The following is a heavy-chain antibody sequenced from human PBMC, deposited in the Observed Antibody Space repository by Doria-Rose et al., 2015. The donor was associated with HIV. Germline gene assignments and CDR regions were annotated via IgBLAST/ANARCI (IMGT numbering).Heavy chain of an antibody. Sequence: GPGLVKPSETLSLTCSVSGGSISHYYWSWIRQPPGKGLEYIGDIFYTGSTNYRPSLKSRVSISMDTSKNKFSLRLSSVTAADTAVYYCARVLSGTYDYWGQGTLVTVSS. CDR2: IFYTGST. J-gene: IGHJ4*02. CDR3: ARVLSGTYDY. CDR1: GGSISHYY. D-gene: IGHD1-26*01. V-gene: IGHV4-59*01.